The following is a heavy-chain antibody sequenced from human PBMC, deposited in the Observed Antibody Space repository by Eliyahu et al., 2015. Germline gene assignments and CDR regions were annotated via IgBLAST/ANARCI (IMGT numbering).Heavy chain of an antibody. CDR3: ARARSWGRYYYDSSGYYFDF. J-gene: IGHJ4*02. CDR1: GGSFGGYY. D-gene: IGHD3-22*01. V-gene: IGHV4-34*01. Sequence: QVQLQQWGAGLLKPSETLTLTCAVYGGSFGGYYXXWIRQPPGKGLEWIGEINHIGSSNYNPSLESRVTISVDTSKNQFSLKLRXVTAADTAVYYCARARSWGRYYYDSSGYYFDFWGQGTLVTVSS. CDR2: INHIGSS.